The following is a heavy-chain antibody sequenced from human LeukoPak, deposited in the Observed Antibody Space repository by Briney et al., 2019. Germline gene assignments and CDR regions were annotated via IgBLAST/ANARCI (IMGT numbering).Heavy chain of an antibody. CDR2: IWYDGSNK. CDR1: GFTFSSYG. CDR3: AREIAYDFWSGYYFIRDYYYYYMDV. Sequence: PGRSLRLSCAASGFTFSSYGMHWVRQAPGKGLEWVAVIWYDGSNKYYADSVKGRFTISRDNSKNTLYLQMNSLRAEDTAVYYCAREIAYDFWSGYYFIRDYYYYYMDVWGKGTTVTVSS. D-gene: IGHD3-3*01. J-gene: IGHJ6*03. V-gene: IGHV3-33*01.